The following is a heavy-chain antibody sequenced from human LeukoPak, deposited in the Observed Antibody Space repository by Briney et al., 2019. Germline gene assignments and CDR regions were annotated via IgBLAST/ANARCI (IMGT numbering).Heavy chain of an antibody. CDR2: ISSSGSTI. J-gene: IGHJ4*02. CDR1: GFTFSDYY. D-gene: IGHD6-19*01. Sequence: GGSLRLSCAASGFTFSDYYMSWIRQAPGKGLEWVSYISSSGSTIYYADPVKGRFTISRDNSKNTLYLQMNSLRAEDTAVYYCVKDLQWLVSFDYWGQGTLVTVSS. CDR3: VKDLQWLVSFDY. V-gene: IGHV3-11*01.